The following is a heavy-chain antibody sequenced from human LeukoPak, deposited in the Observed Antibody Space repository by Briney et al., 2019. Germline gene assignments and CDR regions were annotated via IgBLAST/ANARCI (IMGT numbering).Heavy chain of an antibody. CDR3: ARGGYYDNSGASDY. CDR1: GFTFDDYG. V-gene: IGHV3-20*04. Sequence: GGSLRLSCAASGFTFDDYGMSWVRQAPGKGLEWVSGINWNGDSTGYADSVKGRFTVSRDNAKNSLYLQMNSLRAEDTALYYCARGGYYDNSGASDYWGQGTLVSVSS. D-gene: IGHD3-22*01. J-gene: IGHJ4*02. CDR2: INWNGDST.